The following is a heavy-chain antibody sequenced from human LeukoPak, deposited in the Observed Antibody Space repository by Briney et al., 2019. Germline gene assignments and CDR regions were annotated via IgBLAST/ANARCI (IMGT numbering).Heavy chain of an antibody. Sequence: PSETLSLTCTVSGDSVSSAGYYCSWIRQPPGKGLEWIGNIYYTGSTNYDPSLKSRVTISVDMSKNQFSLKLSSVTAADTAVYYCARWRTAMAHYYFDYWGQGTLVTVSS. D-gene: IGHD5-18*01. CDR2: IYYTGST. V-gene: IGHV4-61*08. J-gene: IGHJ4*02. CDR1: GDSVSSAGYY. CDR3: ARWRTAMAHYYFDY.